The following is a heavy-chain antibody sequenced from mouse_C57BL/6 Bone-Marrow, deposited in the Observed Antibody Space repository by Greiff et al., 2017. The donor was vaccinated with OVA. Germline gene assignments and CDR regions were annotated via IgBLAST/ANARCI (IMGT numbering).Heavy chain of an antibody. V-gene: IGHV3-6*01. Sequence: EVQLQESGPGLVKPSQSLSLTCSVTGYSITSGYYWNWIRQFPGNKLEWMGYISYDGSNNYNPSLKNRISITRDTSKNQFFLKLNSVTTEDTATYYCAKELGPAAWFAYWGQGTLVTVSA. D-gene: IGHD4-1*01. CDR1: GYSITSGYY. CDR2: ISYDGSN. CDR3: AKELGPAAWFAY. J-gene: IGHJ3*01.